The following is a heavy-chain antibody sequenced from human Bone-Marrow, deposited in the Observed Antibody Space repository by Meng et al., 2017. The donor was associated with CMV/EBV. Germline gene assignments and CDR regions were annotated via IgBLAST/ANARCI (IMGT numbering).Heavy chain of an antibody. CDR1: GFTFNSYG. Sequence: GESLKISCAASGFTFNSYGMHWVRQAPGKGLEWVAVIWHDGRNEDYADSVKGRFTISRDKSKNTLNLQMNSLRAEDTAVYYCAKHLIRDYYYYGMDVWGQGTTVTVSS. D-gene: IGHD2-8*01. CDR2: IWHDGRNE. J-gene: IGHJ6*02. V-gene: IGHV3-33*03. CDR3: AKHLIRDYYYYGMDV.